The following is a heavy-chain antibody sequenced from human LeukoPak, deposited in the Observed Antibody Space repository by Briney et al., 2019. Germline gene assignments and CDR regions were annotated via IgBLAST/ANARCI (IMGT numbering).Heavy chain of an antibody. V-gene: IGHV1-2*02. CDR2: INPNSGGT. CDR1: GYTFTGYY. CDR3: ARNEFWSGSGWFDP. D-gene: IGHD3-3*01. J-gene: IGHJ5*02. Sequence: ASVKVSCKASGYTFTGYYMHWVRQAPGQGLEWMGWINPNSGGTNYAQKFQGRVTMTRDTSISTAYMELSRLSSDDTAVYYCARNEFWSGSGWFDPWGQGTLVTVSS.